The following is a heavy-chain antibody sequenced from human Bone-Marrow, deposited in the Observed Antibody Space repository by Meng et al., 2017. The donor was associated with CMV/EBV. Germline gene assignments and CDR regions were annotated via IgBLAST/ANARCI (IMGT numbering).Heavy chain of an antibody. CDR2: INHSGST. CDR1: GGSFSGYY. Sequence: SETLSLTCAVYGGSFSGYYWSWIRQPPGKGLEWIGEINHSGSTNYNPSLKSRVTISVDTSKNQFSLKLSSVTAADTAVYYCARDITGRITIFGVPRGHWFDPWGQGTLVTVSS. V-gene: IGHV4-34*01. D-gene: IGHD3-3*01. CDR3: ARDITGRITIFGVPRGHWFDP. J-gene: IGHJ5*02.